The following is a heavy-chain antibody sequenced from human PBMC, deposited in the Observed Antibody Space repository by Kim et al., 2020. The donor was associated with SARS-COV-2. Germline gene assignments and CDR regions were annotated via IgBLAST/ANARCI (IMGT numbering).Heavy chain of an antibody. CDR1: GGSISSYY. Sequence: SETLSLTCTVSGGSISSYYWSWIRQPPGKGLEWIGYIYYSGSTNYNPSLKSRVTISVDTSKNQFSLKLSSVTAADTAVYYCARDIAAAEGWFDPWGQGTLVTVSS. V-gene: IGHV4-59*13. CDR3: ARDIAAAEGWFDP. J-gene: IGHJ5*02. CDR2: IYYSGST. D-gene: IGHD6-13*01.